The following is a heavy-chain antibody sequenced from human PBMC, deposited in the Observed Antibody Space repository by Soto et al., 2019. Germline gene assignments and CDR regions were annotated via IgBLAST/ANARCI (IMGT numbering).Heavy chain of an antibody. CDR2: ISYDGSNK. D-gene: IGHD3-10*01. J-gene: IGHJ4*02. Sequence: GGSLRLSCAASGFTFSSYAMHWVRQAPGKGLEWVAVISYDGSNKYYADSVKGRFTISRDNSKNTLYLQMNSLRAEDTAVYYCATILRPFDYWGQGTLVTVSS. V-gene: IGHV3-30-3*01. CDR3: ATILRPFDY. CDR1: GFTFSSYA.